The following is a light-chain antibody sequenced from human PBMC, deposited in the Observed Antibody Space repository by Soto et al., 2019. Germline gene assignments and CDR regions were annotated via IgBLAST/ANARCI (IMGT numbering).Light chain of an antibody. V-gene: IGLV2-11*01. J-gene: IGLJ2*01. Sequence: QSVLTQPRSVSGSPGQSVTISCTGTNSDVGHYNYVSWYQQHPGKAPKLIIFDVDKRPSGVPDRFSGSKSGNTATLTISGLQAEDEADYYCCSYAGSPWIFGGGTKVTVL. CDR3: CSYAGSPWI. CDR2: DVD. CDR1: NSDVGHYNY.